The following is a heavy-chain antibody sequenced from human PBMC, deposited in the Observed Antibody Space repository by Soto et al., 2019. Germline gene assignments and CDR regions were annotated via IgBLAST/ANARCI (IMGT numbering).Heavy chain of an antibody. CDR3: ARDQLRPGILYSLGVLLPEYGL. CDR2: ISVSGNNA. J-gene: IGHJ4*02. Sequence: GGSLRLSCAASGFSFSTFAMTWVRQAPGKGLEWVAAISVSGNNAYYADSVKGRFTISRDNSQNSVFLQMSSLRADDTAVYYCARDQLRPGILYSLGVLLPEYGLWGQGTLVTVSS. CDR1: GFSFSTFA. D-gene: IGHD3-22*01. V-gene: IGHV3-23*01.